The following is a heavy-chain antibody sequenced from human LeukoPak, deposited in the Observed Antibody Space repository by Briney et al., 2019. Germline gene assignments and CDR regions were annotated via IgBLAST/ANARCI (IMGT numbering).Heavy chain of an antibody. J-gene: IGHJ4*02. D-gene: IGHD2-2*01. Sequence: PGGSLRLSCAASGFTFNSYGMHWVRQAPGKGLEGVAFIRHDGSNINYADSVKGRFTISRANSRSTLDLQMNSLRVEDTAVYYCAKGAIRTSITCYFDYWGQGTLVTASS. CDR2: IRHDGSNI. CDR3: AKGAIRTSITCYFDY. CDR1: GFTFNSYG. V-gene: IGHV3-30*02.